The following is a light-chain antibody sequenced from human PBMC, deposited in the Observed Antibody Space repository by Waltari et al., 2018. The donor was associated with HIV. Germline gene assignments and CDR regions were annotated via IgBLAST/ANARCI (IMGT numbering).Light chain of an antibody. CDR3: QQYYSNSYT. CDR2: WAS. J-gene: IGKJ2*01. CDR1: KSVLYSSNNKNY. Sequence: DIMMTQYTKSLAVNLDDRANKNCKSRKSVLYSSNNKNYLAWYQQKPGQPPKLLIYWASTRESGVPDRFSGSGSGTDFTLTISSLQTEDVAVYYCQQYYSNSYTFGQGTKLEIK. V-gene: IGKV4-1*01.